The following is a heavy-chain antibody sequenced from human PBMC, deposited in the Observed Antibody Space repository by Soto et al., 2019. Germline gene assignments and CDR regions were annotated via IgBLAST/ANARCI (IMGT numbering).Heavy chain of an antibody. J-gene: IGHJ6*02. D-gene: IGHD5-12*01. CDR2: INPSGGST. Sequence: ASVKVSCKASGYTFTSYYMHWVRQAPGQGLEWMGIINPSGGSTSYAQKFQGRVTMTRDTSTSTVYMELSSLRSEDTAVYYCARDRQRRDGYNDGMDVWGQGTTVTVSS. CDR3: ARDRQRRDGYNDGMDV. V-gene: IGHV1-46*01. CDR1: GYTFTSYY.